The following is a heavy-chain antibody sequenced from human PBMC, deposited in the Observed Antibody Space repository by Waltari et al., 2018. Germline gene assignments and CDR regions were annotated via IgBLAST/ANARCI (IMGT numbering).Heavy chain of an antibody. D-gene: IGHD2-21*02. Sequence: QVQLQQWGAGLLKPSETLSLTCTVSGGSFSAHYWTWIRQSPGKGLEWIGEVTRGGSTNYNPSVKSRVTISLDTSKNQFSLKMNSLTAADTAVYYCARGGDCGGDCVLGHWGQGTLVTVSS. CDR2: VTRGGST. CDR1: GGSFSAHY. J-gene: IGHJ4*02. CDR3: ARGGDCGGDCVLGH. V-gene: IGHV4-34*01.